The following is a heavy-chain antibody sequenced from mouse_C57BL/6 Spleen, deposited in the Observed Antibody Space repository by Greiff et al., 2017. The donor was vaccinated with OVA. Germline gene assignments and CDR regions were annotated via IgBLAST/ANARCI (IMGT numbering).Heavy chain of an antibody. CDR1: GYTFTSYG. J-gene: IGHJ2*01. Sequence: QVQLQQSGAELARPGASVKLSCKASGYTFTSYGISWVKQRTGQGLEWIGEIYPRSGNTYYNEKFKGKATLTADKSSSTAYMELRSLTSEDSAVYFWAKSQNWEEDYFDYWGQGTTLTVSS. CDR2: IYPRSGNT. D-gene: IGHD4-1*01. V-gene: IGHV1-81*01. CDR3: AKSQNWEEDYFDY.